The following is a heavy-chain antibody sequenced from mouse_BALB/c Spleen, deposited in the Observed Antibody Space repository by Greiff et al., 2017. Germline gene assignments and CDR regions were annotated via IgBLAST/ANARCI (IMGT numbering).Heavy chain of an antibody. Sequence: DVHLVESGGGLVKPGGSLKLSCAASGFTFSSYAMSWVRQSPEKRLEWVAEISSGGSYTYYPDTVTGRFTISRDNAKNTLYLEMSSLRSEDTAMYYCARGGPGYFDYWGQGTTLTVSS. CDR2: ISSGGSYT. CDR3: ARGGPGYFDY. J-gene: IGHJ2*01. V-gene: IGHV5-9-4*01. CDR1: GFTFSSYA.